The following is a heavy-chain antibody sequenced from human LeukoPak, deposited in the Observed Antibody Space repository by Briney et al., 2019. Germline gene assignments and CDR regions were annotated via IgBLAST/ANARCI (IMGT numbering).Heavy chain of an antibody. Sequence: SETLSLTCSVSDDSITMYYWTWIRQPPGKGLEWIGYIYYSGSTNYNPSLKSRVTISVDTSKNQFSLKLSSVTAADTAVYYCARESITMVRGVIMLAYAFDIWGQGTMVTVSS. CDR3: ARESITMVRGVIMLAYAFDI. CDR2: IYYSGST. J-gene: IGHJ3*02. CDR1: DDSITMYY. D-gene: IGHD3-10*01. V-gene: IGHV4-59*01.